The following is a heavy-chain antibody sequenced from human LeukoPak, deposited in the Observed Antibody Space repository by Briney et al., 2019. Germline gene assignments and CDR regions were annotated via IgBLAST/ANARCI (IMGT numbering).Heavy chain of an antibody. CDR1: GFSFSDFW. J-gene: IGHJ4*02. V-gene: IGHV3-74*01. D-gene: IGHD3-10*01. CDR2: IRGDGYDT. CDR3: ASDRVLGSGSLDN. Sequence: GGSLRLSCAASGFSFSDFWMHWVRQAPGKGLVWVSRIRGDGYDTNYADSVEGRFTISRDNARHTLYLQMNSLRADDTAVYYCASDRVLGSGSLDNWGQGTLVTVSS.